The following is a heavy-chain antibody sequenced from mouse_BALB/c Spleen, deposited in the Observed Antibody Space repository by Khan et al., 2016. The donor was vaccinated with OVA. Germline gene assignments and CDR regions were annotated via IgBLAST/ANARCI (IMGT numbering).Heavy chain of an antibody. D-gene: IGHD1-1*01. CDR3: ARIYGGDFDY. V-gene: IGHV3-2*02. CDR2: ISYSGNT. Sequence: EVQLKESGPGLVKPSQSLSLTCTVTGYSITSDYVWNWIRQFPGNKLEWMGYISYSGNTKYNPSLKSRISITRDTSENQFFLQLNSVTIEDTATYYCARIYGGDFDYWGQGTTLTVSS. CDR1: GYSITSDYV. J-gene: IGHJ2*01.